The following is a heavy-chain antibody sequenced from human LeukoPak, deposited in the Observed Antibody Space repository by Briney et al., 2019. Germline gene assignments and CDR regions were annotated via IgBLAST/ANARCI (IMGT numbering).Heavy chain of an antibody. Sequence: PSETLSLTRTVSGGSISSYYWSWIRQPPGKGLEWIGYIHYSGTTNYNPSLKSRVTISVDTSKNQFSLKLSSVTAADTAAYFCARVSWFPGTSYYYMDVWGKGTTVTVSS. CDR3: ARVSWFPGTSYYYMDV. V-gene: IGHV4-59*01. D-gene: IGHD1-1*01. CDR2: IHYSGTT. CDR1: GGSISSYY. J-gene: IGHJ6*03.